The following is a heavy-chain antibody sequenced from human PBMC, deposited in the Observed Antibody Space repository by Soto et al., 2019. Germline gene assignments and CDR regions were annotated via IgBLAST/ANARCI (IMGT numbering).Heavy chain of an antibody. Sequence: SETLSLTCTVSGGSISSYYWGWIRQPPGKGLEWIGSIYYSGSTYYNPSLKSRVTISVDTSKNQFSLKLSSVTAADTAVYYCATQGYSYGSYFDYWGQGTLVTVSS. CDR1: GGSISSYY. D-gene: IGHD5-18*01. CDR3: ATQGYSYGSYFDY. CDR2: IYYSGST. J-gene: IGHJ4*02. V-gene: IGHV4-39*01.